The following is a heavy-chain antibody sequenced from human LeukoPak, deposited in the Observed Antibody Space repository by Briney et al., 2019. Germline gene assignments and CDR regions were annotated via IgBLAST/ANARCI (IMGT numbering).Heavy chain of an antibody. J-gene: IGHJ4*01. V-gene: IGHV4-39*01. CDR2: IYYSGST. CDR1: GGSISSSSHY. D-gene: IGHD2/OR15-2a*01. CDR3: TRLMYISMGSDY. Sequence: SETLSLTCTVSGGSISSSSHYWGWIRQPPGKGLEWIGSIYYSGSTYYNPSLKSRVTISVDTSKNQFSLKLSSVTAADTAVYYCTRLMYISMGSDYWGHGTLVTVSS.